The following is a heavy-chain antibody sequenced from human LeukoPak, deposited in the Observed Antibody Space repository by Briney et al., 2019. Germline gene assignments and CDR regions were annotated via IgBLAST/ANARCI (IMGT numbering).Heavy chain of an antibody. CDR2: IYHSGNT. CDR3: ARAGSSGYMAFDI. J-gene: IGHJ3*02. V-gene: IGHV4-38-2*02. CDR1: GHSISSGYY. D-gene: IGHD3-22*01. Sequence: SETLSLTCSVSGHSISSGYYWGWIRQPPGKGLAWIGSIYHSGNTYYNPSLKSRVTISVDTSKNQFSLKLSSVTAADTAVYYCARAGSSGYMAFDIWGQGTMVTVSS.